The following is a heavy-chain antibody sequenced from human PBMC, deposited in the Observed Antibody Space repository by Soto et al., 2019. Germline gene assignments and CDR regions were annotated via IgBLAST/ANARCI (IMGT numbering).Heavy chain of an antibody. J-gene: IGHJ4*02. CDR3: ARGGVSTRTFDY. D-gene: IGHD3-3*01. V-gene: IGHV5-51*01. CDR1: GYNFAGNW. Sequence: GESLKISCKGSGYNFAGNWIAWVRQMPGKGLELMGIIYPSDSDTRYRPSFQGQVTISADKSISSAYLQWSSLRASDTAMYYCARGGVSTRTFDYWGQGTPVTVSS. CDR2: IYPSDSDT.